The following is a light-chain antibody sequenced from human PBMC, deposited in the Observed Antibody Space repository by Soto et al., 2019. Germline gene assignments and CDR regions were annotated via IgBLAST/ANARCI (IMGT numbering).Light chain of an antibody. CDR2: EES. CDR1: QAITNN. V-gene: IGKV1-9*01. Sequence: DIHLTQSPSSLSASVGDRFTITCRASQAITNNLAWYQQKPGNPPKLLIYEESTLHSGVPSRFSGRKVGTQFILTIDSLQPEDFATYYCQQVKSYPRTFGGGTKVDI. J-gene: IGKJ4*01. CDR3: QQVKSYPRT.